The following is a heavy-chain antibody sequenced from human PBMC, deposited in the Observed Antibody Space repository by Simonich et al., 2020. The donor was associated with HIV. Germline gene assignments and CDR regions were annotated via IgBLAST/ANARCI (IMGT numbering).Heavy chain of an antibody. Sequence: QVHLQQWGAGLLKPSETLSLTCAVYGESFSSYYWTWIRQPPGKGLEWIGEINHSGGPNHNPSLGSRVTISIDTSKNQFSRKLRFVTAADTAVYYCARREGFWFDPWGQGALVLVSS. CDR3: ARREGFWFDP. J-gene: IGHJ5*02. CDR1: GESFSSYY. CDR2: INHSGGP. V-gene: IGHV4-34*01.